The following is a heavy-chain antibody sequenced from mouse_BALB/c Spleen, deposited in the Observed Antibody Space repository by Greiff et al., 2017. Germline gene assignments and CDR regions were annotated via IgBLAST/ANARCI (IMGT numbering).Heavy chain of an antibody. D-gene: IGHD2-14*01. J-gene: IGHJ4*01. V-gene: IGHV14-4*02. CDR3: NERGGYDDAMDY. Sequence: EVQLQQSGAELVRSGASVKLSCTASGFNIKDYYMHWVKQRPEQGLEWIGWIDPENGDTEYAPKFQGKATMTADTSSNTAYLQLSSLTSEDTAVYYCNERGGYDDAMDYWGQGTSVTVSS. CDR1: GFNIKDYY. CDR2: IDPENGDT.